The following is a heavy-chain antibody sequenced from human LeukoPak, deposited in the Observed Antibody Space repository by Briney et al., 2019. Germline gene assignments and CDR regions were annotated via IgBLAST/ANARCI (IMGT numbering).Heavy chain of an antibody. J-gene: IGHJ5*02. CDR1: GFTFDSYG. CDR2: INWNGDDT. V-gene: IGHV3-20*04. CDR3: AKARRLQLWLS. Sequence: GGSLRLSCAASGFTFDSYGMSWVRQAPGKGLEWVSGINWNGDDTTYADSVKGRFTISRDNAKNSLYLQMISLRAEDTAVYYCAKARRLQLWLSWGQGTLVTVSS. D-gene: IGHD5-18*01.